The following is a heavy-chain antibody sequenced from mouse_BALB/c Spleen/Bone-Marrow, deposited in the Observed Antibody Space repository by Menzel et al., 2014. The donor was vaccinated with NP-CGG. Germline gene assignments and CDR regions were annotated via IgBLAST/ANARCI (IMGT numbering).Heavy chain of an antibody. CDR3: ARVVTTATLYWYFDV. D-gene: IGHD1-2*01. J-gene: IGHJ1*01. V-gene: IGHV5-4*02. CDR1: GFTFSDYY. Sequence: EVMLVESGGGLVKPRGSLKLSCAASGFTFSDYYMYWVRQTPEKRLEWVATISDGGSYTYYPDSVKGRFTISRDNAKNNLYLQMSSLKSEDTAMYYCARVVTTATLYWYFDVWGAGTTVTVSS. CDR2: ISDGGSYT.